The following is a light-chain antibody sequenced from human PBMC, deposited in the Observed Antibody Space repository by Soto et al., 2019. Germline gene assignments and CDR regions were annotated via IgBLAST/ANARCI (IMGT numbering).Light chain of an antibody. V-gene: IGLV3-21*04. CDR1: NIGSKS. J-gene: IGLJ7*01. CDR3: QVWDSSSDPPHAV. Sequence: SYELTQPPSVSVAPGKTARITCGGNNIGSKSVHWYQQKPGQAPVLVIYYDSDRPSGIPERFSGSNSGNTATLTISRVEAGDEADYYCQVWDSSSDPPHAVFGGGTQLTVL. CDR2: YDS.